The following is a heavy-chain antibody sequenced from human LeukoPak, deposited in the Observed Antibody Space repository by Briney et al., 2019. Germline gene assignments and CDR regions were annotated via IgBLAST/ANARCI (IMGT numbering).Heavy chain of an antibody. D-gene: IGHD6-19*01. Sequence: PGGSLRLSCAASGFTFSSYGMHWVRQAPGKGLEWVAVIWYDGSNKYYADSVKGRFTISRDNSKNSLYLQMNSLRAEDTAVYYCARDSSPPAVAGTVDYWGQGTLVTVSS. J-gene: IGHJ4*02. CDR3: ARDSSPPAVAGTVDY. CDR2: IWYDGSNK. V-gene: IGHV3-33*01. CDR1: GFTFSSYG.